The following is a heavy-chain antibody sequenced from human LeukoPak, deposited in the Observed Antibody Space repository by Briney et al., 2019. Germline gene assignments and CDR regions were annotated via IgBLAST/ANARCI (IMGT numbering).Heavy chain of an antibody. D-gene: IGHD3-10*01. Sequence: PGGSLRLSCAASGFTVSSNYMSWVRQAPGKGLEWVSGSSSIGGRTYYADSVKGRFTVTRDNSRDTLHLQMSSLRVEDTAVYYCAKDGWLESGRTPFYFDSWGQGTLVTVSS. J-gene: IGHJ4*02. CDR1: GFTVSSNY. CDR2: SSSIGGRT. V-gene: IGHV3-23*01. CDR3: AKDGWLESGRTPFYFDS.